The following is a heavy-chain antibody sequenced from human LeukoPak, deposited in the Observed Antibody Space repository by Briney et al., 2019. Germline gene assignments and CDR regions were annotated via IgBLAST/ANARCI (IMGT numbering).Heavy chain of an antibody. Sequence: GGSLRLSCAASGFTFSDHYMDWVRQAPGKGLEWVVRIRKKVNGYTTEYAASVKGRFTISRDDSKISLYLQMNSLKTEDTALYYCARVRDSDGYSYDYWGQGTLVTVSS. D-gene: IGHD3-22*01. V-gene: IGHV3-72*01. CDR2: IRKKVNGYTT. CDR3: ARVRDSDGYSYDY. CDR1: GFTFSDHY. J-gene: IGHJ4*02.